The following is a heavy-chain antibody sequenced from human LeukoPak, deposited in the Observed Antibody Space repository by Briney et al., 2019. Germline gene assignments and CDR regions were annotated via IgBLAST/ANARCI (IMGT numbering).Heavy chain of an antibody. CDR1: GFTFSSYE. J-gene: IGHJ6*02. V-gene: IGHV3-48*03. Sequence: GGSLRLSCAASGFTFSSYEMNWVRQAPGKGLEWVSYISSSGSTIYYADSVKGRFTISRDNAKNSLYLQMNSLRAEDTAVYYCARDPTGSGYDIYYYGMDVWGQGTTVTVSS. CDR3: ARDPTGSGYDIYYYGMDV. D-gene: IGHD5-12*01. CDR2: ISSSGSTI.